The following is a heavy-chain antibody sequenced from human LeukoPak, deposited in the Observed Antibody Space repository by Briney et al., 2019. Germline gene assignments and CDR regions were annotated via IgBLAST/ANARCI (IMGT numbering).Heavy chain of an antibody. J-gene: IGHJ3*02. CDR2: IYYSGST. D-gene: IGHD6-19*01. CDR1: GGSISSYY. CDR3: AREVGSGWYNDAFDI. Sequence: SETLSLTCTVSGGSISSYYWSWIRQPPGKGLEWTGYIYYSGSTNYNPSLKSRVTISVDTSKNQFSLKLSSVTAADTAVYYCAREVGSGWYNDAFDIWGQGTMVTVSS. V-gene: IGHV4-59*01.